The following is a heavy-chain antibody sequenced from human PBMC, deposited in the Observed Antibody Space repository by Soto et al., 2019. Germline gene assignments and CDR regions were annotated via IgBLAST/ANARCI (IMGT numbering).Heavy chain of an antibody. J-gene: IGHJ3*01. CDR2: IKSKISGGTI. V-gene: IGHV3-15*07. CDR1: GFTFSNAW. CDR3: TTDGAFYDSGGGLGFDV. Sequence: GGSLRLSCAASGFTFSNAWVNWVRQAPGKGLEWVGRIKSKISGGTIDYAAPVKGRFTISRDDSKNTLYLQMNSLKTEDTAVYYCTTDGAFYDSGGGLGFDVWGQGTMVTVS. D-gene: IGHD3-22*01.